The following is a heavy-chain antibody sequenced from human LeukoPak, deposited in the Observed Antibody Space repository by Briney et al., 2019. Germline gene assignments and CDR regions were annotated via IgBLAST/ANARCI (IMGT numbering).Heavy chain of an antibody. J-gene: IGHJ6*03. CDR3: ARGLGASNYYGSGSYPRYYYYYIDV. V-gene: IGHV1-69*13. Sequence: SVKVSCKASGGTFSSYAISWVRQAPGQGLEWMGGIILIFGTANYAQKFQGRVTITADESTSTAYMELSSLRSEDTAVYYCARGLGASNYYGSGSYPRYYYYYIDVWGKGTTVTISS. CDR1: GGTFSSYA. D-gene: IGHD3-10*01. CDR2: IILIFGTA.